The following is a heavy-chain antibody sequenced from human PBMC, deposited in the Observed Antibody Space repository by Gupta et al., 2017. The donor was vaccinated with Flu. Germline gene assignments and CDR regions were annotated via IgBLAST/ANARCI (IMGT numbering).Heavy chain of an antibody. J-gene: IGHJ4*02. V-gene: IGHV3-48*03. CDR2: ISRRGDL. CDR1: GFTFSDYD. CDR3: ARGHWDS. Sequence: EVQLVESGGGLVQPGGSLRLSCAASGFTFSDYDVSWVRQAPGKGLEWVSFISRRGDLYYTDSVKGRFTISRDNAKNSVYLQMDSLRAEDTAVYYCARGHWDSWGQGTLVTVSS.